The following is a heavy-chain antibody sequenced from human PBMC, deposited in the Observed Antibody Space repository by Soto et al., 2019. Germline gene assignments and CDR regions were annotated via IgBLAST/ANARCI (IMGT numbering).Heavy chain of an antibody. V-gene: IGHV4-59*01. CDR3: ARDLWGYCGTDCYPLDV. CDR1: GCSISGYY. D-gene: IGHD2-21*02. J-gene: IGHJ6*02. Sequence: SETLSLTCTVYGCSISGYYWTWLRQPPGKGLEWIGYMYNTGSTVYNPSFKSRVTISVDTSKSQFSLRLNSVTAADTAVYYCARDLWGYCGTDCYPLDVWGQGTTVTVS. CDR2: MYNTGST.